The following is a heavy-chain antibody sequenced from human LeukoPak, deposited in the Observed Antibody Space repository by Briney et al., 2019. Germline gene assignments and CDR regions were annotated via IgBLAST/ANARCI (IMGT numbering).Heavy chain of an antibody. J-gene: IGHJ6*02. CDR1: GFTFSSYW. Sequence: PGGSLRLSCAASGFTFSSYWMSWVRQAPGKGLEWVANIKQDGSEKYYVDSVKGRFTISRDNAKNSLYLQMNSLRAEDTAVYYCARERFLEWLPYGMDVWGQGTTVRLL. CDR2: IKQDGSEK. CDR3: ARERFLEWLPYGMDV. D-gene: IGHD3-3*01. V-gene: IGHV3-7*01.